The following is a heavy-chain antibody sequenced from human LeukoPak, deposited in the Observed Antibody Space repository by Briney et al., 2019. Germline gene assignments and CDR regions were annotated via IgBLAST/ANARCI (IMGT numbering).Heavy chain of an antibody. CDR2: ISASGGTT. CDR1: GFTFSSYA. V-gene: IGHV3-23*01. Sequence: GGSLRLSCAASGFTFSSYAMSWVRQAPGKGLEWVSAISASGGTTYYADSVKGRFTISRDNSKNTLYLQMSGLRAEDTAVYYCAKEPREYCSSTSCPNWIYPWGQGTLVAVSS. J-gene: IGHJ5*02. D-gene: IGHD2-2*01. CDR3: AKEPREYCSSTSCPNWIYP.